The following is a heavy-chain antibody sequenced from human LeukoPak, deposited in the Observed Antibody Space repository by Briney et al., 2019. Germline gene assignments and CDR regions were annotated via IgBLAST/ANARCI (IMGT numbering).Heavy chain of an antibody. J-gene: IGHJ4*02. CDR1: GFTVSSNY. Sequence: GVSLRLSCAASGFTVSSNYMSWVRQAPGKGLEWVSVIYSGGSTYYADSVKGRFTISRDNSKNTLYLQMNSLRAEDTAVYYCATREPVPSTPIDYWGQGPLVTVSS. D-gene: IGHD1-14*01. CDR2: IYSGGST. CDR3: ATREPVPSTPIDY. V-gene: IGHV3-53*01.